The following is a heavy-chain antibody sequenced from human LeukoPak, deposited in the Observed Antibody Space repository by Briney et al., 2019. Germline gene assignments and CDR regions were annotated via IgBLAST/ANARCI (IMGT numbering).Heavy chain of an antibody. CDR3: ASGDMDRSYYFDY. D-gene: IGHD3-10*01. CDR2: INHSGST. J-gene: IGHJ4*02. V-gene: IGHV4-34*01. CDR1: GGSFSGYY. Sequence: SETLSLTCVVYGGSFSGYYWSWIRQPPGKGLEWIGEINHSGSTNYNPSLKSRVTISVDTSKNQFSLKLSSVTAADTAVYYCASGDMDRSYYFDYWGQGTLVTVSS.